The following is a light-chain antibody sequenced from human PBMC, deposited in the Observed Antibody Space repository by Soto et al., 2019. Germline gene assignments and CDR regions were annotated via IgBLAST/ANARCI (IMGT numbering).Light chain of an antibody. J-gene: IGLJ1*01. CDR3: ATWDDSLDAHV. V-gene: IGLV1-44*01. CDR2: LNN. CDR1: SSNIGSKT. Sequence: QPVLTQPPSASGTPGQRVTISCSGSSSNIGSKTVNWYQQLPGTAPKLLIYLNNQRPSGVPDRFSGSKSGTSAALAISGLQSEDEAGYYCATWDDSLDAHVFGPGTKLTVL.